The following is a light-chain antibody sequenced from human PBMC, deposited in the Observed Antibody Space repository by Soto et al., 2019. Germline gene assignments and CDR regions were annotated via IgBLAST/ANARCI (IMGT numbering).Light chain of an antibody. Sequence: QSALTQPRSVSESPGQSVTISCTGTRSDVGGYNFVSWYQQYPGKAPKLMIYDASKRPSGVPDRFSGSKSGNTASLTISGLQAEDEADYYCCSYAGTYAYVFGTGTKVTVL. CDR2: DAS. CDR3: CSYAGTYAYV. CDR1: RSDVGGYNF. V-gene: IGLV2-11*01. J-gene: IGLJ1*01.